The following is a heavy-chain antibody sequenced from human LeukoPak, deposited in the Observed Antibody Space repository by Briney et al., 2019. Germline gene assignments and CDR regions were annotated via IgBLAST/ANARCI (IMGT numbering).Heavy chain of an antibody. Sequence: SETLSLTCTVSGGSIRSYYWSWIRQPPGQGLEWIGYIYFSGSTSYNPSLKSRVTISVDRSKNQFSLKLSSVAAADTAVYYCARSYDTNFDYWGQGTLVTVSS. CDR1: GGSIRSYY. V-gene: IGHV4-59*01. CDR3: ARSYDTNFDY. J-gene: IGHJ4*02. D-gene: IGHD3-3*01. CDR2: IYFSGST.